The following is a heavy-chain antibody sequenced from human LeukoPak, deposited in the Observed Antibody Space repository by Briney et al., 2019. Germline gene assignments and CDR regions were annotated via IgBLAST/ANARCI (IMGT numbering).Heavy chain of an antibody. V-gene: IGHV1-69*02. CDR3: ASAAELATMLFYY. J-gene: IGHJ4*02. CDR2: FIPILAIA. D-gene: IGHD5-24*01. Sequence: SVTVSCKASGYTFTGYYMHWVRQAPGQGLEWMGRFIPILAIANYAQKFQGRVTITSDKSTSTAYMELSSLRSEDTAVYYCASAAELATMLFYYWGQGTLFTVSS. CDR1: GYTFTGYY.